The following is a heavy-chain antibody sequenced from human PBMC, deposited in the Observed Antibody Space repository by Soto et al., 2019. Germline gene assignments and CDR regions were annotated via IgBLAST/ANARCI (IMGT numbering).Heavy chain of an antibody. V-gene: IGHV1-69*06. Sequence: QVQLVQSGAEVKTPGSSLKVSCTVSGSRFSNYVISWVRQAPGHGLEWLGRIIPIFNSTQYVQKFQGRVTITADKSTNTASLELSSRRSDDTAVYYCAREGRGKKAGYNGLVSLGYWGQGTLVTVSS. CDR3: AREGRGKKAGYNGLVSLGY. J-gene: IGHJ4*02. D-gene: IGHD2-2*02. CDR2: IIPIFNST. CDR1: GSRFSNYV.